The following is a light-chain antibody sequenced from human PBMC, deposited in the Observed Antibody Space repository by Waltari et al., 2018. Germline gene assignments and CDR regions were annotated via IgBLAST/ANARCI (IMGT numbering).Light chain of an antibody. V-gene: IGLV1-40*01. CDR1: GSNLGAGYD. J-gene: IGLJ2*01. Sequence: SVLTQPPSVSGAPGQRVTISCTGSGSNLGAGYDVHWYQHLPGKAPTLLIYAKNDPHSGGPARFPGSKSGTSASLAITGLRAEDEADYYCQSYDTDVSGSSVVFGGGTKLTVL. CDR2: AKN. CDR3: QSYDTDVSGSSVV.